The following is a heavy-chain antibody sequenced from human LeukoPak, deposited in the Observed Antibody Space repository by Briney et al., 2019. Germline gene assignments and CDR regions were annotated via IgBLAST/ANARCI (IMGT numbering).Heavy chain of an antibody. CDR1: GFTFSSYW. CDR3: AKDGGIAAAGTSVYFDY. CDR2: IDGDGSST. D-gene: IGHD6-13*01. J-gene: IGHJ4*02. Sequence: GGSLRLSCAASGFTFSSYWMQWVRQAPGKGLVWVSRIDGDGSSTNYADSVKGRFTISRDNSKNTLSLQMNSLRAEDTAVYYCAKDGGIAAAGTSVYFDYWGQGTLVTVSS. V-gene: IGHV3-74*01.